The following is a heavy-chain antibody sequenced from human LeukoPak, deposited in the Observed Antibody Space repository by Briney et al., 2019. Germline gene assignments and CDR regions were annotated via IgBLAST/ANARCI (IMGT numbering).Heavy chain of an antibody. J-gene: IGHJ3*02. D-gene: IGHD2-15*01. CDR3: ARYVGIVVVVAATVGDAFDI. Sequence: PSETLSLTCTVSGGSISSGDYYWSWIRQPPGKGLEWIGYIYYSGSTYYNPSLKSRVTISVDTSKNQFSLKLSSVTAADTAVYYCARYVGIVVVVAATVGDAFDIWGQETMVTVSS. CDR2: IYYSGST. CDR1: GGSISSGDYY. V-gene: IGHV4-30-4*01.